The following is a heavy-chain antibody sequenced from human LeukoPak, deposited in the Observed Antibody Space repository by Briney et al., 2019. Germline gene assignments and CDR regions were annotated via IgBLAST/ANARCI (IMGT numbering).Heavy chain of an antibody. V-gene: IGHV3-30-3*01. J-gene: IGHJ4*02. D-gene: IGHD6-13*01. Sequence: GGSLRLSCAASGFTFSDYYMSWIRQAPGKGLEWVAVISYDGSNKYYADSVKGRFTISRDNSKNTLYLQMNSLRAEDTAVYYCARDSFEARYSSLDYWGQGTLVTVSS. CDR1: GFTFSDYY. CDR2: ISYDGSNK. CDR3: ARDSFEARYSSLDY.